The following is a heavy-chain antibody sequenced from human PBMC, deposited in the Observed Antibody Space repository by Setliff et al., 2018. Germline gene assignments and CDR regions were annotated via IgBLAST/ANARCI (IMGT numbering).Heavy chain of an antibody. J-gene: IGHJ3*02. Sequence: PSETLSLTCAVYGGSFSTYYWSRIRQPPGKGLEWIGEISHSGSTNYNPSLKSRVTMSVDTSKNQFSLNLNSVTAADTAVYYCARHIWGAKMQLPHDVFDIWGQGTMVTVSS. D-gene: IGHD2-2*01. CDR1: GGSFSTYY. CDR3: ARHIWGAKMQLPHDVFDI. CDR2: ISHSGST. V-gene: IGHV4-34*01.